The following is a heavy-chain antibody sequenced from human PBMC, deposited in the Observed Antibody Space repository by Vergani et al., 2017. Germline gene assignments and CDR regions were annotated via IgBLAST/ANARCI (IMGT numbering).Heavy chain of an antibody. D-gene: IGHD6-13*01. Sequence: QVQLQQSGPGLVEPSQTLSLTCAISGDSVSSKSATWNWIRQSPSRGLEWLGRTYYRPKWHNEHAISVKSRIIINAVTSKNQVSLQLNSVTPEYTAVYFCAAACTFFPGFMDVWGQGTLVTVSS. CDR3: AAACTFFPGFMDV. J-gene: IGHJ4*01. CDR2: TYYRPKWHN. V-gene: IGHV6-1*02. CDR1: GDSVSSKSAT.